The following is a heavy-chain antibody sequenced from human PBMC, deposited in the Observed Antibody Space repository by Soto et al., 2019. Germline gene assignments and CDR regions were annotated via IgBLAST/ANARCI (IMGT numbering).Heavy chain of an antibody. CDR1: GYTFTNYG. D-gene: IGHD3-9*01. CDR3: ARGDATKIVVTTYYAMDV. CDR2: IIPVFGTA. J-gene: IGHJ6*02. Sequence: SVNVSCKASGYTFTNYGIGWVRQAPGQGLEWMGGIIPVFGTANYAQKFQGRVTITADESTSIVYMDVTSLRSEDTAVYYCARGDATKIVVTTYYAMDVWGQGTTVTVSS. V-gene: IGHV1-69*13.